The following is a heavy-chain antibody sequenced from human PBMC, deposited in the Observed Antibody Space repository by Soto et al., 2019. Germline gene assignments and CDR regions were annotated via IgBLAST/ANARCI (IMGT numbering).Heavy chain of an antibody. CDR3: ARAPVFGVVTQLSPWFDP. J-gene: IGHJ5*02. CDR1: GYTFTGYY. D-gene: IGHD3-3*01. V-gene: IGHV1-2*04. CDR2: INPNSGGT. Sequence: ASVKVSCKASGYTFTGYYMHWVRQAPGQGLEWMGWINPNSGGTNYAQKFQGWVTMTRDTSISTAYMELSRLRSDDTAVYYCARAPVFGVVTQLSPWFDPWGQGTLVTVSS.